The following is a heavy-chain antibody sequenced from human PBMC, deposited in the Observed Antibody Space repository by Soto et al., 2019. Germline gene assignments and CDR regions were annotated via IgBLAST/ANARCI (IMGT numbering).Heavy chain of an antibody. CDR1: GGSISSGGYY. CDR2: IYYSGST. CDR3: ARDWYSSSTYYYYYGMDV. Sequence: QVQLQESGPGLVKPSQTLSLTCTVSGGSISSGGYYWSWIRQHPGKGLEWIGYIYYSGSTYYNPSLKSRVTISVDTSKNQFSLKLSSVTAADTAVYYCARDWYSSSTYYYYYGMDVWGQGTTVTVSS. V-gene: IGHV4-31*03. J-gene: IGHJ6*02. D-gene: IGHD6-6*01.